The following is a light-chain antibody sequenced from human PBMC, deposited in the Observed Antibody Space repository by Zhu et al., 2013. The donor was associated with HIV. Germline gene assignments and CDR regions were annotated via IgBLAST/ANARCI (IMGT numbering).Light chain of an antibody. Sequence: QSALAQPASVSGSPGQSITISCTGTSSDVGGYNYVSWYQQHPGKAPKFMIYEVNNRPSGVSNRFSVSKSGNTASLTISGLQAEDEADYYCSSYTSSSTLVFGTGTKVTVL. V-gene: IGLV2-14*01. CDR3: SSYTSSSTLV. CDR2: EVN. J-gene: IGLJ1*01. CDR1: SSDVGGYNY.